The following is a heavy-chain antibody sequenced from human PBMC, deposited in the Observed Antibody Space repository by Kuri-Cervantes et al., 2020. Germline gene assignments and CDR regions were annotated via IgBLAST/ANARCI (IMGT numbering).Heavy chain of an antibody. V-gene: IGHV3-21*04. CDR2: ISSSSSYI. Sequence: GGCLSLSCAVSGFTFSSFSMNWVRQAPGKGLEWVSSISSSSSYIYYADSVKGRFTISRDNSKNTLYLQMNSLRAEDTAVYYCAKDRGRWQTVYYFDYWGQGTLVTVSS. D-gene: IGHD4-17*01. CDR1: GFTFSSFS. CDR3: AKDRGRWQTVYYFDY. J-gene: IGHJ4*02.